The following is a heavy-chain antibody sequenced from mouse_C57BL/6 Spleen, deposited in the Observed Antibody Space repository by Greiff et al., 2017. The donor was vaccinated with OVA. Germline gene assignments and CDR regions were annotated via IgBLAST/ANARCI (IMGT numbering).Heavy chain of an antibody. CDR1: GFTFSDYY. Sequence: EVKLVESGGGLVQPGGSLKLSCAASGFTFSDYYMYWVRQTPEKRLEWVAYISNGGGSTYYPATVKGRFTISRDNAKNTLYLQMSRLKSEDTAMYYCARHDYNWFAYWGQGTLVTVSA. CDR2: ISNGGGST. J-gene: IGHJ3*01. V-gene: IGHV5-12*01. CDR3: ARHDYNWFAY. D-gene: IGHD2-12*01.